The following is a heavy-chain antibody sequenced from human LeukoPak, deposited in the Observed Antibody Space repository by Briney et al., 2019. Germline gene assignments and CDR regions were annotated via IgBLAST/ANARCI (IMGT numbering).Heavy chain of an antibody. Sequence: GGSLRLSCAASGFTFSSYNMNWVRQAPGKGLEWVSYISSSGSTIYYADSVNGRFTISRDNAKNSLYLQLNSLRPEDTAVYYCARDSWYYDSSGYYRDWGQGTLVTVPS. J-gene: IGHJ4*02. CDR3: ARDSWYYDSSGYYRD. CDR1: GFTFSSYN. D-gene: IGHD3-22*01. V-gene: IGHV3-48*01. CDR2: ISSSGSTI.